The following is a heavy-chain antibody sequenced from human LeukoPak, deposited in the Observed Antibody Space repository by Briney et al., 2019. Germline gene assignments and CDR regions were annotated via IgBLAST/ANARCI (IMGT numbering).Heavy chain of an antibody. J-gene: IGHJ4*02. Sequence: GGSLRLSCAASGFTFSDYEMNWVRQAPGKGLEWVSSISSSSSYIYYADSVKGRFTISRDNAKNSLYLQMNSLRAEDTAVYYCARDRVEYYFDYWGQGTLVTVSS. CDR3: ARDRVEYYFDY. V-gene: IGHV3-21*01. CDR1: GFTFSDYE. D-gene: IGHD3-10*01. CDR2: ISSSSSYI.